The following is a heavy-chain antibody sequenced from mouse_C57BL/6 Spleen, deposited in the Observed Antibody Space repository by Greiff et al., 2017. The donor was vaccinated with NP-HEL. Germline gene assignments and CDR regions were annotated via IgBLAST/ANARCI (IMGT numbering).Heavy chain of an antibody. V-gene: IGHV5-4*01. CDR3: AREKWDVEGTPFDY. J-gene: IGHJ2*01. CDR2: ISDGGSYT. D-gene: IGHD4-1*01. CDR1: GFTFSSYA. Sequence: EVKLMESGGGLVKPGGSLKLSCAASGFTFSSYAMSWVRQTPEKRLEWVATISDGGSYTYYPDNVKGRFTISRDNAKNNLYLQMSHLKSEDTAMYYCAREKWDVEGTPFDYWGQGTTLTVSS.